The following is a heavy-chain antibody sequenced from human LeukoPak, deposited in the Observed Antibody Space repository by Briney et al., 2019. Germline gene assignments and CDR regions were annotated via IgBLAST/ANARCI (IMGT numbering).Heavy chain of an antibody. CDR2: INHSGST. CDR1: GGSFSGYY. Sequence: SETLSLTCAVYGGSFSGYYWSWIRQPPGKGLEWIGEINHSGSTNYNPSLKSRVTISVDTSKNQFSLKLSSVTAADTAVYYCQYSSSWYGNYWGQGTLVTVSS. D-gene: IGHD6-13*01. V-gene: IGHV4-34*01. J-gene: IGHJ4*02. CDR3: QYSSSWYGNY.